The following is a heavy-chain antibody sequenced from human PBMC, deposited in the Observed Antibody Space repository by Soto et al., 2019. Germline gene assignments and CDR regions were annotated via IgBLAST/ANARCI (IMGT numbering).Heavy chain of an antibody. CDR2: IIPIFGTA. Sequence: SVKVSCKASGGTFSSYAISWVRQAPGQGLEWMGGIIPIFGTANYAQKFQGRVTITADESTSTAYMELSSLRSDDTAVYYCAGVEDSSGYYAFRYWGQGTLVTVSS. V-gene: IGHV1-69*13. D-gene: IGHD3-22*01. J-gene: IGHJ4*02. CDR3: AGVEDSSGYYAFRY. CDR1: GGTFSSYA.